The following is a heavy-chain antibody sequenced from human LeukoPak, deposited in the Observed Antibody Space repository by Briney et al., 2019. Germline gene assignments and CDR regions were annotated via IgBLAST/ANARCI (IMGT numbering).Heavy chain of an antibody. CDR3: ATARIAADGAYFDY. D-gene: IGHD6-13*01. J-gene: IGHJ4*02. CDR1: GITFGSYW. CDR2: IYIGIGT. V-gene: IGHV3-53*01. Sequence: GGSLRLSCAASGITFGSYWMSWVRQAPGKGLEWVSLIYIGIGTYYADSVKGRFTISRDNSKNTLYLQMNSLRAGDTAVYYCATARIAADGAYFDYWGQGTLVTVSS.